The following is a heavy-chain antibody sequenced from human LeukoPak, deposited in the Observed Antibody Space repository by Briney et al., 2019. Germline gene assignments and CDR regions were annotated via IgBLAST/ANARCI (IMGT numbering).Heavy chain of an antibody. CDR2: IYSGGST. J-gene: IGHJ3*02. V-gene: IGHV3-53*04. Sequence: PGGSLRLSCAASVFTVSSNYMSWVRQAPGKGLEWVSVIYSGGSTYYADSVKGRFTISRHNSKNTLYLQMNSLRTGDTAVYYCARESGRLRDAFDIWGQGTMVTVSS. CDR3: ARESGRLRDAFDI. D-gene: IGHD2-15*01. CDR1: VFTVSSNY.